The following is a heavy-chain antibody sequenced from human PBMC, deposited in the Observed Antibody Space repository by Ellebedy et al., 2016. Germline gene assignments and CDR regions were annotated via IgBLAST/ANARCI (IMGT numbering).Heavy chain of an antibody. J-gene: IGHJ3*02. V-gene: IGHV4-34*01. D-gene: IGHD3-3*01. CDR3: ARGKTYYDFWSGKIHAFDI. CDR1: GGSFSGYY. Sequence: SETLYLTXAVYGGSFSGYYWSWIRQPPGKGLEWIGEINHSGSTNYNPSLKSRVTISVDTSKNQFSLKLSSVTAADTAVYYCARGKTYYDFWSGKIHAFDIWGQGTMSPSLQ. CDR2: INHSGST.